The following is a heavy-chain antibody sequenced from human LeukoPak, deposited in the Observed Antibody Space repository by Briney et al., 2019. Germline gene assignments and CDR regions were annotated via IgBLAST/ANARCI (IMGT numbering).Heavy chain of an antibody. CDR1: GFTFSTHD. D-gene: IGHD3-10*01. Sequence: GGSLRLSCAASGFTFSTHDMHWVRQVIGKGLECVSSIGTVDDTYYPDSVKGRFTISRENAKNSLYLRMNSLTAGDTAVYYCARGPRFGSGTYFPFDYWGQGTLVTVSS. CDR3: ARGPRFGSGTYFPFDY. J-gene: IGHJ4*02. CDR2: IGTVDDT. V-gene: IGHV3-13*01.